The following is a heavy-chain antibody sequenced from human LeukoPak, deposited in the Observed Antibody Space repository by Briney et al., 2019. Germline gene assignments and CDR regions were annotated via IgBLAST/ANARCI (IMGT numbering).Heavy chain of an antibody. CDR1: GYSFTSYW. CDR2: IYPGDSDT. J-gene: IGHJ4*02. V-gene: IGHV5-51*01. D-gene: IGHD2-2*01. Sequence: GESLKISCKGSGYSFTSYWIGWVRQMPGKGLEWMGIIYPGDSDTRYSPSFQGQVTISADKSISTAYLQWSNLKASDTAMYYCARLRYPDCSSTSCYSRGYFDYWGQGTLVTVSS. CDR3: ARLRYPDCSSTSCYSRGYFDY.